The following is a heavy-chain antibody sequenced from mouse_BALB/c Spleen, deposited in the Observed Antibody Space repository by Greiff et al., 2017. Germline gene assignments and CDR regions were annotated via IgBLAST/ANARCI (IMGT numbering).Heavy chain of an antibody. CDR1: GFTFSSYT. CDR3: TRNWDDGAWFAY. V-gene: IGHV5-6-4*01. D-gene: IGHD4-1*01. Sequence: EVQLVESGGGLVKPGGSLKLSCAASGFTFSSYTMSWVRQTPEKRLEWVATISSGGSYTYYPDSVKGRFTISRDNAKNTLYLQMSSLKSEDTAMYYCTRNWDDGAWFAYWGQGTLVTVSA. J-gene: IGHJ3*01. CDR2: ISSGGSYT.